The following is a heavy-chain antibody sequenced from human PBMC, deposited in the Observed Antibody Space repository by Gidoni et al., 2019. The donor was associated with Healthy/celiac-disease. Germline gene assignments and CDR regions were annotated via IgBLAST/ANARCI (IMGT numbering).Heavy chain of an antibody. CDR1: GVSISSGSYY. D-gene: IGHD5-18*01. V-gene: IGHV4-61*02. J-gene: IGHJ4*02. CDR3: AGGVDTAMVGFDY. Sequence: QVQLQASGPGLVKPSQTLSLTCTVSGVSISSGSYYWSWIRQPAGTGLEWIGRIYTSGSTKYNPSLKSRVTISVDTYKNQFSLKLSAVTAADTAVYYCAGGVDTAMVGFDYWGQGTLVTVSS. CDR2: IYTSGST.